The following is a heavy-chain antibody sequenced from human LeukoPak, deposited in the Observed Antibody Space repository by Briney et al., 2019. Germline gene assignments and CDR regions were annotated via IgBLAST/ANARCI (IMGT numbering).Heavy chain of an antibody. D-gene: IGHD5-18*01. V-gene: IGHV3-74*01. CDR3: VRDDSNGADY. CDR2: IDSAGGGT. Sequence: GGSLRLSCAASGFSFSNFWMLWVRQVPGKGLACVSRIDSAGGGTAYADSVKGRFSISRDNSKNTLDLQMNFLRVEDTGVYYCVRDDSNGADYWGPGTLVTVSS. CDR1: GFSFSNFW. J-gene: IGHJ4*02.